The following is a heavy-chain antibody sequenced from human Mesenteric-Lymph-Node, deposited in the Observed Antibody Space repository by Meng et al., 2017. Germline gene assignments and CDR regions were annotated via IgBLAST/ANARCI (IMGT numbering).Heavy chain of an antibody. CDR3: ARGRIVVVPAAMVGWFDP. CDR1: GGSISSSSYY. V-gene: IGHV4-39*07. Sequence: GSLRLSCTVSGGSISSSSYYWGWIRQPPGKGLEWIGSIYYSGSTYYNPSLKSRVTISVDTSKNQFSLKLSSVTAADTAVYYCARGRIVVVPAAMVGWFDPWGQGTLVTVSS. CDR2: IYYSGST. D-gene: IGHD2-2*01. J-gene: IGHJ5*02.